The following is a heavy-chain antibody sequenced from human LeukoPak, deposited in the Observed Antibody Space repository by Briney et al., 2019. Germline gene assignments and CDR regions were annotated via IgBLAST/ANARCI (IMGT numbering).Heavy chain of an antibody. D-gene: IGHD3-22*01. J-gene: IGHJ4*02. CDR1: GFTFSSYA. CDR2: ISGSGGST. CDR3: ARDLYYDSSGYYFHDY. Sequence: PGGSLRLSCAASGFTFSSYAVSWVRQAPGKGLEWVSAISGSGGSTYYADSVKGRFTISRDISKNTLYLQMNSLRAEDTAVYYCARDLYYDSSGYYFHDYWGQGTLVTVSS. V-gene: IGHV3-23*01.